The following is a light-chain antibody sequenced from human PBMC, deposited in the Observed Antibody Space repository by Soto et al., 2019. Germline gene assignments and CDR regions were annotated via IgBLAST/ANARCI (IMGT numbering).Light chain of an antibody. Sequence: QPVLTQPPSVSGAPGQRVTISCTGSSSNIGAGYDVHWYQQLPGTAPKLLIYGNSNRPSGVPDRFSGSKSGTSASLAITGLQAEDEADYYCQSYDSSLSGLDVVFGGGTKLTVL. CDR1: SSNIGAGYD. CDR2: GNS. J-gene: IGLJ2*01. CDR3: QSYDSSLSGLDVV. V-gene: IGLV1-40*01.